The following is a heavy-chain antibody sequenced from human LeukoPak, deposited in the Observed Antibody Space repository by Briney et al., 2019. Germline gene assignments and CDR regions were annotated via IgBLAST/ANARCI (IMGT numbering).Heavy chain of an antibody. CDR3: ARRIRGSGYPTTYGAFDI. CDR1: GGSISSSSYY. Sequence: SETLSLTCTVSGGSISSSSYYWSWIRQPPGKGLEWIGEINHSGSTNYNPSLKSRVTISVDTSKNQFSLKLSSVTAADTAVYYCARRIRGSGYPTTYGAFDIWGQGTMVTVSS. CDR2: INHSGST. V-gene: IGHV4-39*07. J-gene: IGHJ3*02. D-gene: IGHD3-22*01.